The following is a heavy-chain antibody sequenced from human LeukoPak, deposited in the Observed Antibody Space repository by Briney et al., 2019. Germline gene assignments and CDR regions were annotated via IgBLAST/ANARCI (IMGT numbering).Heavy chain of an antibody. Sequence: GGSLRLSCAASGFSFSTYYVNWVRQAPGKGLEWVSCISTSSTYIFYADSVRGRFAISRDDAKNSLYLQMNSLRADDTAAYYCVRENHGSFDYWGQGSLVTVSS. D-gene: IGHD1-14*01. CDR1: GFSFSTYY. V-gene: IGHV3-21*03. CDR2: ISTSSTYI. CDR3: VRENHGSFDY. J-gene: IGHJ4*02.